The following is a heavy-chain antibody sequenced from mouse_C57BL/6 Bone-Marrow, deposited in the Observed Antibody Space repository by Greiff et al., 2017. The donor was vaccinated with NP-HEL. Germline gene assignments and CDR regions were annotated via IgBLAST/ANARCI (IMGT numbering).Heavy chain of an antibody. Sequence: VQLVESGAELVKPGASVKLSCKASGYTFTSYWMHWVKQRPGQGLEWIGMIHPNSGSTNYNEKFKSKATLTVDKSSSTAYMQLSSLTSEDSAVYYCAPLDSWFAYWGQGTLVTVSA. J-gene: IGHJ3*01. CDR2: IHPNSGST. V-gene: IGHV1-64*01. CDR1: GYTFTSYW. CDR3: APLDSWFAY. D-gene: IGHD2-13*01.